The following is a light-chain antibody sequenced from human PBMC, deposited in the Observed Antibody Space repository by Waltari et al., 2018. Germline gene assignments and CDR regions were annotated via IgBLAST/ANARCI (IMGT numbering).Light chain of an antibody. J-gene: IGLJ2*01. CDR1: SMAIGHYDY. V-gene: IGLV2-14*03. Sequence: QSALTQPASVSGSPGQSISISCTGTSMAIGHYDYVSWYQHQPGKAPKLMIYDVSHRPSGVSNRFSGSKSGNTASLIISGLQSEDEGDYYCSSYSGTNTRVIFGGGTKLTVL. CDR2: DVS. CDR3: SSYSGTNTRVI.